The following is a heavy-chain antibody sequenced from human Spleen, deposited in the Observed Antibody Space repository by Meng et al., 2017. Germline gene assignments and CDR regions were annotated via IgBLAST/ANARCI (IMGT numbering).Heavy chain of an antibody. CDR1: EFTFSSYW. Sequence: GESLKISCAASEFTFSSYWMSWVRQAPGKGLEWVANIKQDGSEKYYVDSVKGRFTISRDNAKNSLYLQMNSLRAEDTAVYYCARRTNPLRGIVVVVAALDYFDYWGQGTLVTVSS. D-gene: IGHD2-15*01. J-gene: IGHJ4*02. CDR3: ARRTNPLRGIVVVVAALDYFDY. V-gene: IGHV3-7*01. CDR2: IKQDGSEK.